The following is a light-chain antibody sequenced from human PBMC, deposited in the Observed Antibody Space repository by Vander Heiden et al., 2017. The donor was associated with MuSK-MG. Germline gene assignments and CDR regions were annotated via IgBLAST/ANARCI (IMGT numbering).Light chain of an antibody. Sequence: QSALTQPRSASGSPGQSVTISVTGTSSEVGGYNYVSRSQLHPGNAHNLMIYDVSKRPSGVPDRFSGSKSGNTASLTISGLQAENEADYSSCPYAGSDTWVFGAGTKLTVL. CDR1: SSEVGGYNY. J-gene: IGLJ1*01. CDR3: CPYAGSDTWV. V-gene: IGLV2-11*01. CDR2: DVS.